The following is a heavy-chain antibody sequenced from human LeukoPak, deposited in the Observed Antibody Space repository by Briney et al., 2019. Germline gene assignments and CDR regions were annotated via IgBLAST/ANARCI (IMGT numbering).Heavy chain of an antibody. J-gene: IGHJ5*02. D-gene: IGHD5-24*01. Sequence: ASVKVSCKASGGTFSSYAISWVRQAPGRGLEWMGGIIPIFGTANYAQKFQGRVTITTDESTSTAYMELSSLRSEDTAVYYCARDGMATILNPWGQGTLVTVSS. CDR3: ARDGMATILNP. V-gene: IGHV1-69*05. CDR1: GGTFSSYA. CDR2: IIPIFGTA.